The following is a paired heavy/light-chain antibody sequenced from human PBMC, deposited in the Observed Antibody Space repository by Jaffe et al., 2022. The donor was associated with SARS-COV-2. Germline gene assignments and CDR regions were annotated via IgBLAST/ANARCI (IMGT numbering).Light chain of an antibody. V-gene: IGKV4-1*01. J-gene: IGKJ2*01. Sequence: DIVMTQSPDSLAVSLGERATINCKSSQSVLFTSNNKNYLTWYQQKPGQPPKVLIYWASTRESGTPDRFSGSGSGTDFTLTISSLQTEDVAVYYCQQYYSTPYTFGQGTKLEIK. CDR3: QQYYSTPYT. CDR1: QSVLFTSNNKNY. CDR2: WAS.
Heavy chain of an antibody. CDR2: IYNTGTA. CDR3: ARTGTWNTVKAFEF. V-gene: IGHV4-61*02. J-gene: IGHJ3*01. CDR1: GASISSGTSY. Sequence: QVQLQESGPGLVKPSQTLSLTCSVSGASISSGTSYWNWIRQPAGKGLEWIGRIYNTGTANYNPSLNSRVTISLDTSKNQVSLNLTSVTAADTAVYYCARTGTWNTVKAFEFWGQGAMVTVSS. D-gene: IGHD1-1*01.